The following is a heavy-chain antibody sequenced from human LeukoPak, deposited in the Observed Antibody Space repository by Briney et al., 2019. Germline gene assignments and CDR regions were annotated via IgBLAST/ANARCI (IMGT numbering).Heavy chain of an antibody. CDR1: GFTFSSYA. V-gene: IGHV3-23*01. CDR3: AKDGHYYDSSGPLDY. CDR2: ISGSGGST. J-gene: IGHJ4*02. D-gene: IGHD3-22*01. Sequence: PGGSLRLSCAASGFTFSSYAMSWVRQAPGKGLEWVSAISGSGGSTYYADSVKGRFTISRDNSKNTLYLQMNSLRAEDTAVYYCAKDGHYYDSSGPLDYWGQGTLVTVSS.